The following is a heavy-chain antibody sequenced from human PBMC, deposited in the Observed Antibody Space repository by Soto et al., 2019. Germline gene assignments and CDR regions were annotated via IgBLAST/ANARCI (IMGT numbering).Heavy chain of an antibody. J-gene: IGHJ6*02. Sequence: GASVKVSCKASGYTFTSYGISWVRQAPGQGLEWMGWISAYNGNTNYAQKLQGRVTMTTDTSTSTAYMELRSLRSDDTAVYYCARDGCSSTSCIIYYYYYGMDVWGQGTTVTVSS. D-gene: IGHD2-2*01. CDR2: ISAYNGNT. V-gene: IGHV1-18*01. CDR3: ARDGCSSTSCIIYYYYYGMDV. CDR1: GYTFTSYG.